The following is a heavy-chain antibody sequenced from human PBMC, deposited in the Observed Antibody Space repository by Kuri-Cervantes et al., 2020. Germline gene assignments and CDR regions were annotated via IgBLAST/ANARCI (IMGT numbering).Heavy chain of an antibody. V-gene: IGHV3-74*01. CDR3: ARVPGPHYYGSGGYLRGYYYYGMDV. J-gene: IGHJ6*02. Sequence: GGSLRLSCAAYGFTFSSYWMHWVRQAPGKGLVWVSRINSEGSSTSCADSVKGRFTISRDNAKNTLYLQMNSLRAEDTAVYYCARVPGPHYYGSGGYLRGYYYYGMDVWGQGTTVTVSS. D-gene: IGHD3-10*01. CDR2: INSEGSST. CDR1: GFTFSSYW.